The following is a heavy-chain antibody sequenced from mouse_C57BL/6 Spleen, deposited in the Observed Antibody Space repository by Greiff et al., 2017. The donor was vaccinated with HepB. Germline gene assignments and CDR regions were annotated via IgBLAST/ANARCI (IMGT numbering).Heavy chain of an antibody. Sequence: VQLQQSGAELVRPGTSVKVSCKASGYAFTNYLIEWVKQRPGQGLEWIGVINPGSGGTNYNEKFKGKATLTADKSSSTAYMQLSSLTSEDSAVYFCARGGGYFLFDCWGQGTTLTVSS. J-gene: IGHJ2*01. CDR2: INPGSGGT. V-gene: IGHV1-54*01. CDR1: GYAFTNYL. CDR3: ARGGGYFLFDC. D-gene: IGHD2-3*01.